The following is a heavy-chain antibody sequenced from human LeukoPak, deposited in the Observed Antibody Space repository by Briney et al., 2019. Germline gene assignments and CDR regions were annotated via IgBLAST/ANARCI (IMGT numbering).Heavy chain of an antibody. CDR2: IHYSGNT. J-gene: IGHJ3*02. CDR3: ARESPPDAFDI. Sequence: SQTLSLTCTVSGGSIGDYYWSWIRQPPGQGLEWLGHIHYSGNTYYNPSLKSRLIISIDASKNQFSLNLSSVTAADTAVYYCARESPPDAFDIWGRGTVVTVSS. CDR1: GGSIGDYY. V-gene: IGHV4-30-4*01.